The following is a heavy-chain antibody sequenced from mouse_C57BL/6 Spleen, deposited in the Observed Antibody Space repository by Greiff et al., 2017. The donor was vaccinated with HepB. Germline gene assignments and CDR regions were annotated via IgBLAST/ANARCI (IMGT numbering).Heavy chain of an antibody. CDR2: IYPGDGDT. V-gene: IGHV1-80*01. J-gene: IGHJ4*01. Sequence: QVQLQQSGAELVKPGASVKISCKASGYAFSSYWMNWVKQRPGQGLEWIGQIYPGDGDTNYNGKFKGKATLTADKSSSTAYMQLSSLTAEDSAVYFCAREGYYRNYYAIENWGQGTTVTVSS. CDR3: AREGYYRNYYAIEN. CDR1: GYAFSSYW. D-gene: IGHD2-14*01.